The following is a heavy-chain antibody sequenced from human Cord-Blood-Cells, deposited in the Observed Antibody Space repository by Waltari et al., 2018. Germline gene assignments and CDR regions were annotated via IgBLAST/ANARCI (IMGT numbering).Heavy chain of an antibody. CDR3: ARGGSLGIINSLSWYFDL. V-gene: IGHV1-2*02. J-gene: IGHJ2*01. D-gene: IGHD3-16*01. CDR1: GYTFTGYY. Sequence: QVQLVQSGAEAKKPGASVKVSCKASGYTFTGYYMHWVRQAPGQGLEWMGWINPNSGGTNYAQKFQGRVTMTRDTSISTAYMELSRLRSDDTAVYYCARGGSLGIINSLSWYFDLWGRGTLVTVSS. CDR2: INPNSGGT.